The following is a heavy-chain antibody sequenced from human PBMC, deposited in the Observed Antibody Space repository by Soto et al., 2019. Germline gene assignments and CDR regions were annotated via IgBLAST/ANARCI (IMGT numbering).Heavy chain of an antibody. Sequence: PGGSLRLSCAASGFTFSGSAMHWVRQASGKGLEWVGRIRSKANSYATAYAASVKGRFTISRDDSKNTAYLQMNSLKTEDTAVYYCTRHVQSSGYFDYWGQGTLVTVSS. D-gene: IGHD6-19*01. CDR3: TRHVQSSGYFDY. CDR2: IRSKANSYAT. J-gene: IGHJ4*02. V-gene: IGHV3-73*01. CDR1: GFTFSGSA.